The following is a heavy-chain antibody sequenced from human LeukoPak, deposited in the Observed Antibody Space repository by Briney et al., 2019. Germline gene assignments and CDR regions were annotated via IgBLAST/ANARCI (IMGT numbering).Heavy chain of an antibody. CDR2: IIPIFGTA. J-gene: IGHJ4*02. CDR1: GGAFSSYD. Sequence: SVKVSCKASGGAFSSYDISWVRPAPGQGRDWMGVIIPIFGTANYAQKCQGRVTITADQSTSTAYMELSSLRSEDRAVYYCARGDGDYVFPDYWGQGTLVTVSS. CDR3: ARGDGDYVFPDY. V-gene: IGHV1-69*13. D-gene: IGHD4-17*01.